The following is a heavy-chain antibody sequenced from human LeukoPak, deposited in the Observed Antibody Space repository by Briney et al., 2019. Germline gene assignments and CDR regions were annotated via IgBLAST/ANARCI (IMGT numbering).Heavy chain of an antibody. V-gene: IGHV4-59*01. CDR3: ARATIYDFWSGYYVLGYFDY. Sequence: ETLSLTRTVAGGPISSYYWSWIRQPPGKGLEWIGYIYYSGSTNYDPSLKSRVTISVDTSKNQFSLKLSSVTAADTAVYYCARATIYDFWSGYYVLGYFDYWGQGTLVTVSS. CDR2: IYYSGST. CDR1: GGPISSYY. J-gene: IGHJ4*02. D-gene: IGHD3-3*01.